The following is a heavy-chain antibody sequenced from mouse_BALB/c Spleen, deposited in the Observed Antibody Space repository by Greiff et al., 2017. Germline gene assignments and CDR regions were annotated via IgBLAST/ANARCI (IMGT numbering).Heavy chain of an antibody. CDR3: ARDSYRGAMDY. CDR1: GFTFSSFG. CDR2: ISSGSSTI. D-gene: IGHD2-10*01. J-gene: IGHJ4*01. V-gene: IGHV5-17*02. Sequence: EVKLVESGGGLVQPGGSRKLSCAASGFTFSSFGMHWVRQAPEKGLEWVAYISSGSSTIYYADTVKGRFTISRYNPKNTLFLQMTSLRSEDTAMYYCARDSYRGAMDYWGQGTSVTVSS.